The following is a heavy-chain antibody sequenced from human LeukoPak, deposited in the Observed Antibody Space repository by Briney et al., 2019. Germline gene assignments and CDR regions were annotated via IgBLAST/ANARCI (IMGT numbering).Heavy chain of an antibody. V-gene: IGHV3-23*01. D-gene: IGHD2/OR15-2a*01. CDR2: VSGGGGST. CDR1: GFTFSSYA. Sequence: GGSLRLSCATSGFTFSSYAMSWVRQAPGKGLEWVSTVSGGGGSTWYADSVKGRFTISRDNSKNTLYLQMNSLRAEDTAVYYCARIKSSFDYWGQGTLVTVSS. CDR3: ARIKSSFDY. J-gene: IGHJ4*02.